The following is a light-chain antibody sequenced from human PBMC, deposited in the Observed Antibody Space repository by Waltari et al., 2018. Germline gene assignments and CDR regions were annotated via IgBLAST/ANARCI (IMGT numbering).Light chain of an antibody. CDR3: SSYTTSATWV. CDR2: DVS. J-gene: IGLJ3*02. CDR1: NSDVGAYQY. Sequence: QSALTQPASVSGSPGPSITISCAGTNSDVGAYQYVPWYQQNPGKAPKLIIFDVSRRPSGVSYRFSGSKSGSTASLTISGLQAGDEADYYCSSYTTSATWVFGGGTRVAVL. V-gene: IGLV2-14*03.